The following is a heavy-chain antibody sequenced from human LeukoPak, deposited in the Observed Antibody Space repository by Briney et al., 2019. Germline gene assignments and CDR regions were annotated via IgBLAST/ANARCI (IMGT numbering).Heavy chain of an antibody. J-gene: IGHJ4*02. Sequence: GEAPKIPCWGAGYSFTNYWIAWVRQMPGKGLEWRGIIYPSDSDNRYSPPFQGQVTISAEKSISTAYLQWSSLKASDTARYYCARRIQLWSPFDYWGQGTLVAVSS. CDR3: ARRIQLWSPFDY. CDR1: GYSFTNYW. CDR2: IYPSDSDN. D-gene: IGHD5-18*01. V-gene: IGHV5-51*01.